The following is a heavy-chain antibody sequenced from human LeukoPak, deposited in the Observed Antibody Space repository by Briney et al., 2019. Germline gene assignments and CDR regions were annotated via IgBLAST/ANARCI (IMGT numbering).Heavy chain of an antibody. CDR2: ISSSSSTI. D-gene: IGHD4-17*01. CDR3: ARDGPYLITVTTEVTFAEYFQH. Sequence: GGSLRLSCAASGFTFSSYSMNWVRQAPGKGLEWVSYISSSSSTIYYADSVKGRFTISRDNAKNSLYLQMNSLRAEDTAVYYCARDGPYLITVTTEVTFAEYFQHWGQGTLVTVSS. J-gene: IGHJ1*01. CDR1: GFTFSSYS. V-gene: IGHV3-48*04.